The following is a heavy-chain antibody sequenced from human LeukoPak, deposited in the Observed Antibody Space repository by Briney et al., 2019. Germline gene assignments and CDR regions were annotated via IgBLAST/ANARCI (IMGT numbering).Heavy chain of an antibody. CDR3: ARGSIYWGFAAAGFDY. J-gene: IGHJ4*02. Sequence: PGGSLRLSCAASGFAFSSYEMNWVRQAPGEGLEWVSYISSSGSTIYYADSVKGRFTISRDNAKNSLYLQMNSLRAEDTAVYYCARGSIYWGFAAAGFDYWGQGTLVTVSS. CDR1: GFAFSSYE. D-gene: IGHD6-13*01. V-gene: IGHV3-48*03. CDR2: ISSSGSTI.